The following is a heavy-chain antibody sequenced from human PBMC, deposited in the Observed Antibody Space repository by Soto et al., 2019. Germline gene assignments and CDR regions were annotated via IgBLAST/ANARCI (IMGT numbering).Heavy chain of an antibody. CDR1: GASISSYY. J-gene: IGHJ4*02. CDR2: ISYSGTT. Sequence: SETLSLTCTVSGASISSYYWSWIRQPPGKGLEWIASISYSGTTNYNSSLKSRVTISIDTSKNQFSLKFNSVTAADTAVYYCAREGYNFGPFDYWGQGALVTVSS. CDR3: AREGYNFGPFDY. V-gene: IGHV4-59*01. D-gene: IGHD5-18*01.